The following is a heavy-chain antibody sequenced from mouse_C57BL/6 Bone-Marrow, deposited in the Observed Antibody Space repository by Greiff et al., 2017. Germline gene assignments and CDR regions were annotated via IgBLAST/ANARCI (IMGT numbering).Heavy chain of an antibody. D-gene: IGHD2-3*01. CDR1: GFTFSDFY. Sequence: EVKLMESGGGLVQSGRSLRLSCATSGFTFSDFYMEWVRQAPGKGLEWIAASRNKANDYTTEYSASVKGRFIVSRDTSQSILYLQMNALRAEDTAIYYCARDAYSIDDGYYGGTWFAYWGQGTLVTVSA. V-gene: IGHV7-1*01. J-gene: IGHJ3*01. CDR3: ARDAYSIDDGYYGGTWFAY. CDR2: SRNKANDYTT.